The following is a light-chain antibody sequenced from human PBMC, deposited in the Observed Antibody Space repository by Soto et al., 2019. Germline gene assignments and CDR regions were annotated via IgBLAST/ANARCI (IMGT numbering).Light chain of an antibody. CDR1: QSIRSN. CDR3: QQYDNSPLT. V-gene: IGKV3-20*01. CDR2: GAS. Sequence: EIVMTQSPATLSVSPGERATLSCRASQSIRSNLAWYQQKPGQAPRLLIYGASSRATGIPDRFSGSGSGTDFTLTISRLEPEDFAVYYCQQYDNSPLTFGGGTKVDIK. J-gene: IGKJ4*01.